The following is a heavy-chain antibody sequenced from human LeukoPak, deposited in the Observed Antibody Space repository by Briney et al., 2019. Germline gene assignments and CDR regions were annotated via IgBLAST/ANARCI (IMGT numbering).Heavy chain of an antibody. CDR3: ASPTTHYGDSPFDY. J-gene: IGHJ4*02. Sequence: GGSLRLSCAASGFTFSSYSMNWVRQAPGNGLEWVSSISSSSSYIYYADSVKGRFTISRDNAKNSLYLQMNSLRAEDTAVYYCASPTTHYGDSPFDYWGQGTLVTVSS. CDR1: GFTFSSYS. CDR2: ISSSSSYI. V-gene: IGHV3-21*01. D-gene: IGHD4-17*01.